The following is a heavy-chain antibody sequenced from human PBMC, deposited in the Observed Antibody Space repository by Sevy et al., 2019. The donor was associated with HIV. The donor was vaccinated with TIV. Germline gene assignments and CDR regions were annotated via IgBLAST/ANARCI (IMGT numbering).Heavy chain of an antibody. J-gene: IGHJ4*02. CDR2: INPNSGGT. D-gene: IGHD6-6*01. CDR3: ARGAARRGASLFDY. Sequence: ASVKVSCKASGYTFTGYYMHWVRQAPGQGLEWMGWINPNSGGTNYAQKFQGRVTMTRDTSISTAYMELSRLRSDDTAVYYCARGAARRGASLFDYWGQGTLVTVSP. CDR1: GYTFTGYY. V-gene: IGHV1-2*02.